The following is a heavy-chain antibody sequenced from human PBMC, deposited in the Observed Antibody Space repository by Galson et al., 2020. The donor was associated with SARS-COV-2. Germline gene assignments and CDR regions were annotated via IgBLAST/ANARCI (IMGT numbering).Heavy chain of an antibody. V-gene: IGHV5-51*01. CDR3: ARALLAVATREHGWFDP. Sequence: GESLKISCKGSGYSFTSYWIGWVRQMPGKGLEWMGIIYPGDSDTRYSPSFQGQVTISADKSISTAYLQWSSLKASDTAMYYCARALLAVATREHGWFDPWCQGTLVTVSS. D-gene: IGHD6-19*01. CDR1: GYSFTSYW. J-gene: IGHJ5*02. CDR2: IYPGDSDT.